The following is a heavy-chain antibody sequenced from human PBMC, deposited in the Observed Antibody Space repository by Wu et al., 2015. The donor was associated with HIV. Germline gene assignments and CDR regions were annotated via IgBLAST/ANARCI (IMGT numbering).Heavy chain of an antibody. D-gene: IGHD4-17*01. CDR3: ARSPKDGDYSLSYGMDV. CDR1: GGTFTNNV. Sequence: QVRLEQSGAEVKQPGSSVKVSCRASGGTFTNNVVSWVRQAPGQGLEWMGGILPTFGTANYAQRFQGRVTITTDESTSTAYMELSSLRSEDTAIYYCARSPKDGDYSLSYGMDVWGQGTTVTVSS. CDR2: ILPTFGTA. J-gene: IGHJ6*02. V-gene: IGHV1-69*05.